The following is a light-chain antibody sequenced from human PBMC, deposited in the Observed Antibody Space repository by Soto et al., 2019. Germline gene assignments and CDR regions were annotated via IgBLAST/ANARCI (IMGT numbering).Light chain of an antibody. CDR2: SAS. CDR3: QQYNSYSWT. J-gene: IGKJ1*01. CDR1: QSISTW. V-gene: IGKV1-5*03. Sequence: DIQMTQSPSTLSASVGDRVTITCRASQSISTWLAWYQQKPGKAPKLLIYSASDLESGVPSRFSGSGSGTEFTLTISSLQPDDFAIYYCQQYNSYSWTFGQGTKVDIK.